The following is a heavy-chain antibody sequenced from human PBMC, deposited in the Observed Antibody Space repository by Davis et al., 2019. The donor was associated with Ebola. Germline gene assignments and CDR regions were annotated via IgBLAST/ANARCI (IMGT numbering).Heavy chain of an antibody. D-gene: IGHD5-24*01. Sequence: GGSLRLSCAASGFTFSTYSMSWVRQAPGKGLEWVGFIRSKTFGGTTEYAASVKGRFTISRDDSKSIAYLQMNSLKTEDTAVYYCTRTEMATHFDYWGQGTLVTVSS. J-gene: IGHJ4*02. CDR1: GFTFSTYS. CDR3: TRTEMATHFDY. CDR2: IRSKTFGGTT. V-gene: IGHV3-49*04.